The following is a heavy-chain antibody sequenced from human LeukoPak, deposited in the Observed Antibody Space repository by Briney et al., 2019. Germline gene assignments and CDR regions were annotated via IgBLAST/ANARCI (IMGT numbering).Heavy chain of an antibody. Sequence: GGSLRLSCAASGFTFSNYAMSWVRQAPGNGLEWVSAITGSGSGIYYADSMKSRFTISRDNSKNTLYLQINSLRAEDTAVYYCAKWGDFDVLTGYYVSDYWGQGTLVTVSS. D-gene: IGHD3-9*01. CDR3: AKWGDFDVLTGYYVSDY. CDR2: ITGSGSGI. CDR1: GFTFSNYA. V-gene: IGHV3-23*01. J-gene: IGHJ4*02.